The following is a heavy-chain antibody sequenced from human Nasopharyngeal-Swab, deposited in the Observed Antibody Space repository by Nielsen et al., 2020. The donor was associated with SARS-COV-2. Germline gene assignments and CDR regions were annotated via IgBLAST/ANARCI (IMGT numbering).Heavy chain of an antibody. CDR2: INPNSGGT. CDR3: ARDRVLLWFRETRGYYYYGMDV. V-gene: IGHV1-2*06. J-gene: IGHJ6*02. Sequence: WVRQAPGQGLEWMGRINPNSGGTNYAQKFQGRVTMTRDTSISTAYMELSRLRSDDTAVYYCARDRVLLWFRETRGYYYYGMDVWGHGTTVTVSS. D-gene: IGHD3-10*01.